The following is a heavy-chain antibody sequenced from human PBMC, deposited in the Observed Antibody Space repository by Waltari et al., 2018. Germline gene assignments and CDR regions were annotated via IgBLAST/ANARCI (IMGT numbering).Heavy chain of an antibody. Sequence: EEQLVESGGGLVQPGGSLRLSCTASGFTFSSYEMNWVRQAPGKGLEWVSYSSGSGSTIYYADSVKGRFTISRDNAKNSLYLRMSGLRAEDTAVYYCARQWELLYYFDSWGQGTLVTVSS. J-gene: IGHJ4*02. V-gene: IGHV3-48*03. CDR2: SSGSGSTI. D-gene: IGHD1-26*01. CDR3: ARQWELLYYFDS. CDR1: GFTFSSYE.